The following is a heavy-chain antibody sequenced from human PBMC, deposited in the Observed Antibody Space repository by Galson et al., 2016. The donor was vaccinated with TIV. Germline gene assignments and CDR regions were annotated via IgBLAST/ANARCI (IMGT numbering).Heavy chain of an antibody. Sequence: SLRLSCAGSGFTFSKFGIHWVRQTTGDGLEWVSGIGTTADTYYSKSVKGRFTISRDNDLNSVYLQMNILRPGDTAMYYCVRARSLTDLAARPGDDAFDFWGRGTIVTVFS. J-gene: IGHJ3*01. CDR3: VRARSLTDLAARPGDDAFDF. V-gene: IGHV3-13*01. D-gene: IGHD7-27*01. CDR2: IGTTADT. CDR1: GFTFSKFG.